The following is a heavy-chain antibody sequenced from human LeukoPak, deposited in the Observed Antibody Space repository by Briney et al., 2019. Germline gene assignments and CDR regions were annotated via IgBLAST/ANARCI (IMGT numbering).Heavy chain of an antibody. CDR3: ARDLLGYSYDAYYFDF. D-gene: IGHD5-18*01. CDR1: GFTFSSHG. Sequence: PGGSLRLSCAPSGFTFSSHGMHWVRQPPGKGLGWVAVIWYDGSKKYHADSVKGRFTITRDNSKNTLYLQMNSLRAEDTAVYYCARDLLGYSYDAYYFDFWGQGTLVTVSS. CDR2: IWYDGSKK. V-gene: IGHV3-33*01. J-gene: IGHJ4*02.